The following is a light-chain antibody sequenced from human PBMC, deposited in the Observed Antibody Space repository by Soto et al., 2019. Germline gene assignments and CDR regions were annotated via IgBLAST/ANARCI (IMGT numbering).Light chain of an antibody. CDR2: LGS. J-gene: IGKJ1*01. CDR3: MQALQTPPT. V-gene: IGKV2-28*01. CDR1: QSLLHSDGNNY. Sequence: DIVMTQSPLSLPVTPGEPASISCRSSQSLLHSDGNNYLEWYLQKPGQSPQLLIYLGSNRASGVPDRFSGSGSGTDFTLKISRVEAEDVGVYYCMQALQTPPTFGQGTKVDIK.